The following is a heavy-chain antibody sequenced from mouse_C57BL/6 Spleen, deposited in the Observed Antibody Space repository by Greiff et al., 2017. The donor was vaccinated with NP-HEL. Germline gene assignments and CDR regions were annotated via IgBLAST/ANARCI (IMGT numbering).Heavy chain of an antibody. J-gene: IGHJ3*01. V-gene: IGHV5-17*01. CDR1: GFTFSDYG. Sequence: EVKLMESGGGLVKPGGSLKLSCAASGFTFSDYGMHWVRQAPEKGLEWVAYISSGSSTIYYADTVKGRFTISRDNAKNTLFLQMTSLRSEDTAMYYCARGGYYVVAYWGQGTLVTVSA. D-gene: IGHD2-3*01. CDR3: ARGGYYVVAY. CDR2: ISSGSSTI.